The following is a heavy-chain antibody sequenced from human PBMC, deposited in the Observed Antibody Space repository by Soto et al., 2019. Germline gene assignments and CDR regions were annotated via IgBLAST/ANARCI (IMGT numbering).Heavy chain of an antibody. J-gene: IGHJ4*02. CDR1: GGSISSGGYS. CDR2: IYHSGST. CDR3: ARANPVYAVV. D-gene: IGHD2-2*01. Sequence: QLQLQESGSGLVKPSQTLSLTCAVSGGSISSGGYSWSWIRQPPGKGLEWIGYIYHSGSTYYNPSLTSRVTISVDRSKSQFSLKLCYVAAADTAVYYCARANPVYAVVWGQGTLVTVSS. V-gene: IGHV4-30-2*01.